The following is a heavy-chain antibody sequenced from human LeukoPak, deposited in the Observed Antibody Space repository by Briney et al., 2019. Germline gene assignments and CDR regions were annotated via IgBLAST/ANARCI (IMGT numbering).Heavy chain of an antibody. V-gene: IGHV1-8*01. J-gene: IGHJ4*02. CDR3: ARSVDRGALSSSWYNY. CDR1: GYTFTSYD. Sequence: ASVKVSCKASGYTFTSYDINWVRQATGQGLEWMGWMNPNSGNTGYAQKFQGRVTMTRNTSISTAYMELSSLRSEDTAVYYCARSVDRGALSSSWYNYWGQGTLVTVSS. D-gene: IGHD6-13*01. CDR2: MNPNSGNT.